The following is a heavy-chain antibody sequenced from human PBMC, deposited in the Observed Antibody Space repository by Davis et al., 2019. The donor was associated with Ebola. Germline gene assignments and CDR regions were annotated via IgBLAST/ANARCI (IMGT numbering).Heavy chain of an antibody. D-gene: IGHD6-13*01. Sequence: AASVKVSCKAPGYSFTTYGITWVRQAPGQGLEWMGWISAYSGSANYAHNLQGRVTMTKETSTTTAYMELRNLTSDDTAVYYCARGLAAAGLDSWGQGTLVTVSS. CDR1: GYSFTTYG. J-gene: IGHJ5*01. CDR3: ARGLAAAGLDS. CDR2: ISAYSGSA. V-gene: IGHV1-18*01.